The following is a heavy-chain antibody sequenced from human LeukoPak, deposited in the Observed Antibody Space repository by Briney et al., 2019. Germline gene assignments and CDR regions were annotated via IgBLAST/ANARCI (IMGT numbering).Heavy chain of an antibody. D-gene: IGHD5-12*01. Sequence: SETLSLTCSVSGDSISNYYWNWIRQPAGKGLEWIGRIYSSGSTNYNPSLKSRVTMSVDTSRNQFSLNLTSVTAADTAIYYCARDLLHRGYAFDIWGQGTMVTVSS. CDR2: IYSSGST. CDR3: ARDLLHRGYAFDI. CDR1: GDSISNYY. J-gene: IGHJ3*02. V-gene: IGHV4-4*07.